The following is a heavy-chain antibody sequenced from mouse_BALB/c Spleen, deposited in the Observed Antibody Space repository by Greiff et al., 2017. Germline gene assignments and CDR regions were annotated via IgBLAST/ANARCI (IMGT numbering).Heavy chain of an antibody. V-gene: IGHV14-3*02. Sequence: EVQLQQSGAELVKPGASVKLSCTASGFNFNDSYMPWVQQSPEQGLEWIGRIDPANGNTKYDPMFQGKATRTADTSYSTAYLQLSSLTSEDTAVYYCARAPVVSMDYWGQGTTVTVSS. CDR3: ARAPVVSMDY. J-gene: IGHJ4*01. D-gene: IGHD1-1*01. CDR2: IDPANGNT. CDR1: GFNFNDSY.